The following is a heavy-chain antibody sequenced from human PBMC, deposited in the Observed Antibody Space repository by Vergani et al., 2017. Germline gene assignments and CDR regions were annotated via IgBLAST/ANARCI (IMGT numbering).Heavy chain of an antibody. CDR2: INHSGST. V-gene: IGHV4-34*01. D-gene: IGHD3-3*01. Sequence: QVQLQQWGAGLLKPSETLSLTCAVYGGSFSGYYWSWIRQPPGKGLEWSGEINHSGSTNYNPSLKSRVTISVDTSKNQFSLKLSSVTAADTAVYYCARARIGYYDFWSGYYIIAFDYWGQGTLVTVSS. J-gene: IGHJ4*02. CDR3: ARARIGYYDFWSGYYIIAFDY. CDR1: GGSFSGYY.